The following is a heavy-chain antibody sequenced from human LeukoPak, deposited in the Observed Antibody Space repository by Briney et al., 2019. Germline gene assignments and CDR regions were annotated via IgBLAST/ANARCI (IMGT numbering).Heavy chain of an antibody. CDR1: GGSFSGYY. V-gene: IGHV4-34*01. CDR2: INHSGST. Sequence: SETLSLTCAVYGGSFSGYYWSWIRQPPGKGLEWIGEINHSGSTNYNPSLKSRVTISVDTSKNQFSLKLSSVTAADTAVYYCARGGGGYYDFWSGYYNDCWGQGTLVTVSS. J-gene: IGHJ4*02. D-gene: IGHD3-3*01. CDR3: ARGGGGYYDFWSGYYNDC.